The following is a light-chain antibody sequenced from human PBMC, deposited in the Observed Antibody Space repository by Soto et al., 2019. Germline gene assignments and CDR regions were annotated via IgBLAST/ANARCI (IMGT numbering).Light chain of an antibody. CDR1: SSDIGAYNY. J-gene: IGLJ1*01. V-gene: IGLV2-11*01. CDR3: CSYAGTYIPYV. CDR2: DVS. Sequence: QSVLTQPRSVSGSPGQSVTISCSGTSSDIGAYNYVSWYQHHPGKAPKLMIFDVSKRPSGVPDRFSGSKSGNTASLTISGLQAEDEADYYCCSYAGTYIPYVFATGTKVTVL.